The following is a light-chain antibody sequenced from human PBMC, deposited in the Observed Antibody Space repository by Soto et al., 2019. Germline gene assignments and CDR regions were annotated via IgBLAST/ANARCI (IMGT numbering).Light chain of an antibody. V-gene: IGLV2-8*01. J-gene: IGLJ2*01. Sequence: QSALTQPPSASGSLGQSVTFSCTGTSSDVGAYNYVSWYQQHPGKAPTLVIYDVNKRPSGVPYRFSGSKSGNTASLTVSGLQAEDEADVYCSSYAGNNNFVFGGGTKLTVL. CDR2: DVN. CDR3: SSYAGNNNFV. CDR1: SSDVGAYNY.